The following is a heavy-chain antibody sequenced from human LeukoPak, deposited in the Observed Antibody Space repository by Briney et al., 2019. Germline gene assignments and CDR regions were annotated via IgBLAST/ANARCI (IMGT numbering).Heavy chain of an antibody. J-gene: IGHJ4*02. CDR3: ARDLLSDYDSSGLVFDY. D-gene: IGHD3-22*01. V-gene: IGHV3-33*01. CDR2: IWYDGSNK. Sequence: PGGSLRLSCAASGFTFSSYGMHWVRQAPGKGLEWVAVIWYDGSNKYYADSVKGRFTISRDNSKNTLYLQMNSLGAEDTAVYYCARDLLSDYDSSGLVFDYWGQGTLVTVSS. CDR1: GFTFSSYG.